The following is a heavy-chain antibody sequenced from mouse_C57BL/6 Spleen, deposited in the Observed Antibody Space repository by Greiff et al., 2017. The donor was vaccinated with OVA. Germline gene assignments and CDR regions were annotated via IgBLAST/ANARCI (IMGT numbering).Heavy chain of an antibody. V-gene: IGHV2-2*01. Sequence: QVQLQQSGPGLVQPSQSLSITCTVSGFSLTSYGVHWVRQSPGKGLEWLGVIWSGGSTDYNAAFISRLSISKDNSKSQVFFKMNSLQADYTAIYYCARNCHYYGSSDYAMDYWGQGTSVTVSS. CDR3: ARNCHYYGSSDYAMDY. CDR1: GFSLTSYG. D-gene: IGHD1-1*01. CDR2: IWSGGST. J-gene: IGHJ4*01.